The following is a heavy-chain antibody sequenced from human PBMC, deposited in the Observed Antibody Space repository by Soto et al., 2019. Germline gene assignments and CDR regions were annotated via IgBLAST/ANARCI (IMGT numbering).Heavy chain of an antibody. J-gene: IGHJ4*02. Sequence: SETLSLTCTVSGGSISSGGYYWSWIRQHPGKGLEWIGYIYYSGSTYYNPSLKSRVTISVDTSKNQFSLKLSSVTAADTAVYYCARVPPGGFYGDYVDYWGQGTLVTVSS. CDR3: ARVPPGGFYGDYVDY. V-gene: IGHV4-31*03. D-gene: IGHD4-17*01. CDR1: GGSISSGGYY. CDR2: IYYSGST.